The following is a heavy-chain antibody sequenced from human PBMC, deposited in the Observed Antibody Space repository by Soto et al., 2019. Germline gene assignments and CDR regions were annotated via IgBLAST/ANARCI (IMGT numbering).Heavy chain of an antibody. CDR2: IYYSGNT. CDR3: ARTNNKGQWAAWY. V-gene: IGHV4-61*01. CDR1: GDSVNSGTYY. J-gene: IGHJ4*02. D-gene: IGHD2-15*01. Sequence: QVQLQESGPGLVRPSETLSLTCSVSGDSVNSGTYYWSWIRQPPGKGLEWIGYIYYSGNTNYNPSLKSRVTISVDTSKNQFSLKLNSVTAADTAVYYCARTNNKGQWAAWYRGQGTLVTVSS.